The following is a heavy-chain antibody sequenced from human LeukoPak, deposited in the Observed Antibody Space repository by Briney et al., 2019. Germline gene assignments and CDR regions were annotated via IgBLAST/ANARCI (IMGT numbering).Heavy chain of an antibody. V-gene: IGHV4-59*01. D-gene: IGHD2-15*01. CDR2: FYYSGST. CDR3: ARVLSVGWPIRGPFDY. Sequence: GSLRLSCAASGFTFSSYWMSWIRQPPGKGLEWIGYFYYSGSTNYNPSLKSRVTISVDTSKNQFSLKLSSVTAADTAVYYCARVLSVGWPIRGPFDYWGQGTLVTVSS. CDR1: GFTFSSYW. J-gene: IGHJ4*02.